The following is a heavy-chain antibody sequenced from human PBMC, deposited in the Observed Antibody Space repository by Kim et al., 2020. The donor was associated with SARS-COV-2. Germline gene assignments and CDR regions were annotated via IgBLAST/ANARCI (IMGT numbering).Heavy chain of an antibody. Sequence: VKGRITISRDNAKNSLYLQMNSLRDEDTAVYYCARDPTYDFWSGYSRSFDYWGQGTLVTVSS. CDR3: ARDPTYDFWSGYSRSFDY. V-gene: IGHV3-48*02. D-gene: IGHD3-3*01. J-gene: IGHJ4*02.